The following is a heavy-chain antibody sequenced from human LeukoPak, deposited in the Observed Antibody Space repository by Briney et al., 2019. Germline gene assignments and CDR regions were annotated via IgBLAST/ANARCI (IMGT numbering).Heavy chain of an antibody. J-gene: IGHJ3*02. CDR1: RFSLCSYS. CDR2: ISSSSSTI. CDR3: RIESVARGAFDI. D-gene: IGHD5-12*01. V-gene: IGHV3-48*01. Sequence: GGSLRLSSVASRFSLCSYSMKGVRQAPGKGLEWVSYISSSSSTIYYADSVKGRFTISRDTAKNSLYLQMNNWRVEETTVYYCRIESVARGAFDIWGQGTMVTVSS.